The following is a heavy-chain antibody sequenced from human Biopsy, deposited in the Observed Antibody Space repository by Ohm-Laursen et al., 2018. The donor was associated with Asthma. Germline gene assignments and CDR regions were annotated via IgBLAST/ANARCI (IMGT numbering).Heavy chain of an antibody. J-gene: IGHJ4*02. CDR1: GGSINNFY. CDR3: ARGVDRVTGLLDHFDS. D-gene: IGHD2-21*02. Sequence: SETLSLTCTVSGGSINNFYWSWIRQPPGKGLESIGHVYYSGSTNYNPSLKSRVTISIDASKNQFSLKLTSVTAADTVVYYCARGVDRVTGLLDHFDSWGQGTLVTVSS. V-gene: IGHV4-59*01. CDR2: VYYSGST.